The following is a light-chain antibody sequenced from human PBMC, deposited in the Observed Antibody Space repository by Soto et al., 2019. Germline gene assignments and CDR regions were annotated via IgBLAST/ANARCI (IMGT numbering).Light chain of an antibody. V-gene: IGKV1-5*01. CDR2: DAS. J-gene: IGKJ1*01. CDR1: QSISSW. CDR3: QQYGSSRRT. Sequence: DIQMTQSPSTLSASVGDRVTITCRASQSISSWLAWYQQKPGKAPKLLIYDASSLESGVPSRFSGSGSGTDFTLTISRLEPEDFAVYYCQQYGSSRRTFGQGTKVDIK.